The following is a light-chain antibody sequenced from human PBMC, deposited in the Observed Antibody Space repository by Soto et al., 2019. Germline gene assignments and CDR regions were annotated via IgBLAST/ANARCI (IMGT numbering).Light chain of an antibody. V-gene: IGKV3-11*01. J-gene: IGKJ5*01. CDR2: AAS. Sequence: DIVLTQSPATLSRSPGERATLSCRASQSVRTYLAWYQQKPGQAPRLLIYAASSRATGIPGRFSGSGSGTDFTLTISRLEPEDSAVYFCQQYTGPPPTFGQGTRLEIK. CDR1: QSVRTY. CDR3: QQYTGPPPT.